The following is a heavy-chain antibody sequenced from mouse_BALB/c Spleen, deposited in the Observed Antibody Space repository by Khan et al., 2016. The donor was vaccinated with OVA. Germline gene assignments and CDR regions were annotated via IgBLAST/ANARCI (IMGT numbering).Heavy chain of an antibody. D-gene: IGHD1-1*01. J-gene: IGHJ2*01. V-gene: IGHV1-20*02. Sequence: VQLQQSGPELVKTGASVKISCKASGYSFTGYFMNWVIQSHGKSLEWIGRINPHIGETFYNQKFKGKATLTVDESSSTAHMELRVLASADSAVYYCARIYCSDFDYWGQGTTLTVSS. CDR3: ARIYCSDFDY. CDR1: GYSFTGYF. CDR2: INPHIGET.